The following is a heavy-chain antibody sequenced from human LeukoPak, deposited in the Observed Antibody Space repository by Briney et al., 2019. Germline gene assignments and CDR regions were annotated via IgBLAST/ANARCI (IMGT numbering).Heavy chain of an antibody. J-gene: IGHJ4*02. CDR2: IYSGGST. D-gene: IGHD1-26*01. Sequence: GGSLRLSCAASGFTVSSNYMSWVRQAPGKGLEGVSGIYSGGSTYYADSVKGIFTISGDNSKNTLYLQMNSLRAEDTAVYYCARVRHSGSYPTFDYWGQGTLVTVSS. V-gene: IGHV3-66*01. CDR3: ARVRHSGSYPTFDY. CDR1: GFTVSSNY.